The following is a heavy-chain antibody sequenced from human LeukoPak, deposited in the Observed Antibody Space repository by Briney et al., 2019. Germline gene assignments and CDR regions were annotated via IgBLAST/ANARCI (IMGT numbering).Heavy chain of an antibody. Sequence: GGSLRLSCAASGFTFSSYWMSWVRQAPGKGLEWVANIKQDGSDKYYVDSVKGRFTISRDNAKNSLYLQMNSLRAEDTAVYYCAKVGSSSWSHFYYYYYMDVWGKGTTVTISS. CDR3: AKVGSSSWSHFYYYYYMDV. CDR1: GFTFSSYW. J-gene: IGHJ6*03. V-gene: IGHV3-7*01. CDR2: IKQDGSDK. D-gene: IGHD6-13*01.